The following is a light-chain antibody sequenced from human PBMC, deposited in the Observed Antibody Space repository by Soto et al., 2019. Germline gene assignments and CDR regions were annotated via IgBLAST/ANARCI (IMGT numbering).Light chain of an antibody. Sequence: VVLTQSPATLSLSPGDRATLSCRASRHVYINALGWYQQKPGRPPTLLIYVASTRATDIPDRFSATGSGTDFSLPISGVEPEDSAVYYCQQYGASPFTFGPGT. CDR3: QQYGASPFT. J-gene: IGKJ3*01. CDR1: RHVYINA. CDR2: VAS. V-gene: IGKV3-20*01.